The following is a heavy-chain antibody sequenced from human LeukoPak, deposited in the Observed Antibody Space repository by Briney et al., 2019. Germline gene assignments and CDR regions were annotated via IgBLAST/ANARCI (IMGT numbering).Heavy chain of an antibody. D-gene: IGHD6-19*01. J-gene: IGHJ5*02. V-gene: IGHV4-34*01. CDR3: ARTNILQWLANNWFDP. CDR2: INHSGST. CDR1: GGSFSGYY. Sequence: PSETLSLTCAVYGGSFSGYYWSWIRQPPGKGLEWIGEINHSGSTNYNPSLKSRVTISVDTSKNQFSLKLSSVTAADTAVYYCARTNILQWLANNWFDPWGQGTLVTVSS.